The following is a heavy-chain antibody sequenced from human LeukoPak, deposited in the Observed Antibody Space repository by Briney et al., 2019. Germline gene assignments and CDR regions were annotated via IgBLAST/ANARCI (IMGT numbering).Heavy chain of an antibody. V-gene: IGHV3-23*01. J-gene: IGHJ3*02. CDR1: GFTFNNYA. D-gene: IGHD3-16*02. CDR3: AKGLPELSDAFDI. CDR2: ISGSGGST. Sequence: PGGSLRLSCVASGFTFNNYAMTWVRQAPGKGLEWVSAISGSGGSTYYADSVKGRFTISRDNSKNTLYLQMNSLRAEDTAVYYCAKGLPELSDAFDIWGQGTMVTVSS.